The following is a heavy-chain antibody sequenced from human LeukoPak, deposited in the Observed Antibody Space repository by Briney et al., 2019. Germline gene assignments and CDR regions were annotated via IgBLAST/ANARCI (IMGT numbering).Heavy chain of an antibody. D-gene: IGHD3-10*01. CDR2: ISYDGSNK. CDR3: AKDREVTYYFDY. Sequence: GGSLRLSCAASGFTFSSYGMHWVRQAPGKGLEWVAVISYDGSNKYYADSVKGRFTISRDNSKNTLYLQMNSLRAEDTAVYYCAKDREVTYYFDYWGQGTLVTVSS. CDR1: GFTFSSYG. V-gene: IGHV3-30*18. J-gene: IGHJ4*02.